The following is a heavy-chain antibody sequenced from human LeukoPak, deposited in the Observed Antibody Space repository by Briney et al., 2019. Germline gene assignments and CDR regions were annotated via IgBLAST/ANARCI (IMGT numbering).Heavy chain of an antibody. D-gene: IGHD1-14*01. CDR1: GVTFSGHS. J-gene: IGHJ5*01. Sequence: GGSLRLSCAASGVTFSGHSMHWVRQAPGKGLVWVSGISRDGTITNYAGAVKGRFTISRDNAKNTLYLQMNSLRVEDTAVYSCARGWYGPDSCGQGTLVTVSS. CDR3: ARGWYGPDS. CDR2: ISRDGTIT. V-gene: IGHV3-74*01.